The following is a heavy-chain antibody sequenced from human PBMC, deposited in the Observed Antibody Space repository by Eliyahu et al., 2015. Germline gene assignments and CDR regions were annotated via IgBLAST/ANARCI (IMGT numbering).Heavy chain of an antibody. J-gene: IGHJ6*02. CDR1: GGSFKNYR. CDR2: IVPLFGTP. V-gene: IGHV1-69*01. Sequence: QVRLVQSGAEVKPPGSSARLSCKSSGGSFKNYRIHWVRQAPGQGLEWMGQIVPLFGTPSYAQSLHDRLTIRAHVSTSTVFMELHGLRPEDTALYFCAKGAAAAGPGGMDIWGQGTTVTVS. CDR3: AKGAAAAGPGGMDI. D-gene: IGHD6-13*01.